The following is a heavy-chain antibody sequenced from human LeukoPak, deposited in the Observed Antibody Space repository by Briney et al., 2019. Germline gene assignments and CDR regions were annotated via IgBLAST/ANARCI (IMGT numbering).Heavy chain of an antibody. J-gene: IGHJ4*02. V-gene: IGHV4-34*01. D-gene: IGHD5-24*01. CDR1: GGSFRGYS. CDR3: AAELDGYKTFDQ. CDR2: INNSGRA. Sequence: SETLSLTCDVHGGSFRGYSWNWIRQPPGKGLEWIGEINNSGRAKDNPSLRSRVTITVETSNNAFSQKVSSVTSADTAVYYCAAELDGYKTFDQWGQGTLVTVSS.